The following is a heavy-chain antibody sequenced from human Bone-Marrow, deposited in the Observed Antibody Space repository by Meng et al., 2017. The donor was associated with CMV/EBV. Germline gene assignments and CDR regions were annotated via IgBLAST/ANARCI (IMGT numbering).Heavy chain of an antibody. CDR2: ISAYNGNT. CDR3: ARDLYDFWSGYWWYYYGMDV. Sequence: ASVKVSCKASGYTFTSYGISWVRQAPGQGLEWMGWISAYNGNTNYAQKLQGRVTMTTDTSTSTAYMELRSLRSDDTAVYYCARDLYDFWSGYWWYYYGMDVWGQGPRSPSP. J-gene: IGHJ6*02. V-gene: IGHV1-18*01. CDR1: GYTFTSYG. D-gene: IGHD3-3*01.